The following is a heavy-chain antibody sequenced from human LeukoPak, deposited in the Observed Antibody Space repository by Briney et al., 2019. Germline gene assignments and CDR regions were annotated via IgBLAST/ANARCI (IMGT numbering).Heavy chain of an antibody. Sequence: SETLSLTCTVSGGSISSGGYYWSWIRQHPGKGLEWIGYIYYSGSTYYNPSLKSRVTISVDTSKNQFSLKLSSVTAVDTAVYYCARGLGNYYDFWSGFGMDVWGQGTTVTVSS. D-gene: IGHD3-3*01. CDR2: IYYSGST. V-gene: IGHV4-31*03. CDR3: ARGLGNYYDFWSGFGMDV. CDR1: GGSISSGGYY. J-gene: IGHJ6*02.